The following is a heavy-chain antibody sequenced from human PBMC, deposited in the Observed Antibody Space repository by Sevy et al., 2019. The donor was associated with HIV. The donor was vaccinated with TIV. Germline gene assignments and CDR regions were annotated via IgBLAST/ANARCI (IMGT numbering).Heavy chain of an antibody. CDR1: GFTFGDYA. V-gene: IGHV3-49*03. CDR3: TRALATADTPEYYFDY. J-gene: IGHJ4*02. Sequence: GGSLRLSCTSSGFTFGDYAMSWFRQAPGKGLEWVAFIRRNSHEPYGGTTEYAASVKGRFTISRDDSKDIAYLQMNSLEAKDTAVYYCTRALATADTPEYYFDYWGQGILVTVSS. D-gene: IGHD5-12*01. CDR2: IRRNSHEPYGGTT.